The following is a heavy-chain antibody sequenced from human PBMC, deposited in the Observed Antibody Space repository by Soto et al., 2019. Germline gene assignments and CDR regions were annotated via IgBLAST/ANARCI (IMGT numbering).Heavy chain of an antibody. D-gene: IGHD3-22*01. CDR2: MNPNSGNI. V-gene: IGHV1-8*01. Sequence: SVEVCCKASGYSFTSYDINWVRQATGQGLEWMGWMNPNSGNIGYAQKFQGRVTMTRNTSISTAYMELSSLRSEDTAVYYCARERAVVITTMGREDYYYYGMDVWGQGTTVTVSS. CDR1: GYSFTSYD. J-gene: IGHJ6*02. CDR3: ARERAVVITTMGREDYYYYGMDV.